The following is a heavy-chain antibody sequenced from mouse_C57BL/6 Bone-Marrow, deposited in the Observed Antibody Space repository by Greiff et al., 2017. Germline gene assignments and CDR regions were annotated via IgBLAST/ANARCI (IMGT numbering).Heavy chain of an antibody. CDR2: IDPSDSYT. D-gene: IGHD2-1*01. Sequence: VQLQQPGAELVMPGASVKLSCKASGYTFTSYWMHWVKQRPGQGLEWIGEIDPSDSYTNYNQKFKGKSTLTVDKSSSTAYMQLSSLTSEDSAVYYCARSYGNYRYYFDYWGRGTTLTVSS. CDR3: ARSYGNYRYYFDY. V-gene: IGHV1-69*01. J-gene: IGHJ2*01. CDR1: GYTFTSYW.